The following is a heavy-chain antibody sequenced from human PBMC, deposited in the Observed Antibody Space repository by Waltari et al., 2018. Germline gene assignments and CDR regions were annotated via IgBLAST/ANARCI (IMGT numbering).Heavy chain of an antibody. Sequence: VQLQESGPGLVKPSETLSLRCNVSGGSIRSHFWSWIRQATGKGLEWIGHRYFCGTKDYNPSLKSRVAISIDTSKNHFSLNLRSVTAADTAIYYCARLPRGSVIIGAFDIWGQGTQVTVSS. CDR3: ARLPRGSVIIGAFDI. J-gene: IGHJ3*02. D-gene: IGHD3-22*01. V-gene: IGHV4-59*11. CDR1: GGSIRSHF. CDR2: RYFCGTK.